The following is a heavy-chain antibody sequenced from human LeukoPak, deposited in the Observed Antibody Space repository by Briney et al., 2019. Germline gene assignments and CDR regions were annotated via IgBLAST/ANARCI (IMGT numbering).Heavy chain of an antibody. CDR1: GFTFSDYY. J-gene: IGHJ4*02. V-gene: IGHV3-23*01. CDR3: AKDRYSGNHLLKDY. Sequence: GGSLRLSCAASGFTFSDYYMSWIRQAPGKGLEWVSAISGSGGSTYYADSVKGRFTISRDNSKNTLYLQMNSLRAEDTAVYYCAKDRYSGNHLLKDYWGQGTLVTVSS. CDR2: ISGSGGST. D-gene: IGHD1-26*01.